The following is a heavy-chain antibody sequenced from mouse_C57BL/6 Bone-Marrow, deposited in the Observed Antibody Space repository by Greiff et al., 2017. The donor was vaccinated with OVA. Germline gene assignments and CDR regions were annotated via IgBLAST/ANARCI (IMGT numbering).Heavy chain of an antibody. D-gene: IGHD2-1*01. V-gene: IGHV2-2*01. J-gene: IGHJ4*01. Sequence: QVQLQQSGPGLVQPSQRLSITCTVSGFSLTSYGVHWVRQSPGKGLEWLGVIWSGGSTDYNAAFISRLSISKDNSKSQVFFKMNSLQADDTAIYYCAGNSYYGNPYYYTMEYWGQGTSVTVSS. CDR2: IWSGGST. CDR1: GFSLTSYG. CDR3: AGNSYYGNPYYYTMEY.